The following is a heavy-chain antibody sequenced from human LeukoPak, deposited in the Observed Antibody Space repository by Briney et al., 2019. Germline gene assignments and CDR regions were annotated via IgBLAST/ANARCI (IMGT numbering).Heavy chain of an antibody. V-gene: IGHV1-2*02. CDR3: XXXXXXXXSGYYIAAHFDY. CDR1: GYTFTGYY. CDR2: INPNSGGT. J-gene: IGHJ4*02. D-gene: IGHD3-3*01. Sequence: ASVKVSCKASGYTFTGYYMHWVRQAPGQGLEWMGWINPNSGGTNYAQKFQGRVTMTRDTSISTAYMELSRLRSDDTAVYYCXXXXXXXXSGYYIAAHFDYWGQGTLVTVSS.